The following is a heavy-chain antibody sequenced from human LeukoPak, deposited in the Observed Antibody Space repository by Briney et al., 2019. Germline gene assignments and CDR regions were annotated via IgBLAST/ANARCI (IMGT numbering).Heavy chain of an antibody. CDR1: GYTFTGYY. V-gene: IGHV1-2*02. Sequence: ASVKVSCKASGYTFTGYYMHWVRQAPGQGLEWMGWINPNSGGTNYAQKFQGRVTMTRDTSISTAYMELSRLRSDDTAVYYCARDHRYYDSSGYSGYWGQGTLVTVSS. J-gene: IGHJ4*02. CDR2: INPNSGGT. D-gene: IGHD3-22*01. CDR3: ARDHRYYDSSGYSGY.